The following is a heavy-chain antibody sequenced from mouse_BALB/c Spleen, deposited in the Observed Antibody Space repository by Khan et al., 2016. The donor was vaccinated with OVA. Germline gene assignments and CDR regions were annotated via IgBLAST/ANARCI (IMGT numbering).Heavy chain of an antibody. J-gene: IGHJ3*01. CDR3: ARNSYRYDFTY. Sequence: QVQLKESGPGLVQPSQSLSITCTVSGFSLTTYGIHWVRQSPGKGLEWLGLIWSGGNTDYNAPFISRLSISKDNSKSQVFFKMNSPQADDTAIYYCARNSYRYDFTYWGQGTLVTVSA. V-gene: IGHV2-2*01. D-gene: IGHD2-12*01. CDR2: IWSGGNT. CDR1: GFSLTTYG.